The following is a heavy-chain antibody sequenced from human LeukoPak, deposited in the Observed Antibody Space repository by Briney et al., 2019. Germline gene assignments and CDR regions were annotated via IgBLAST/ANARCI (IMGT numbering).Heavy chain of an antibody. V-gene: IGHV1-8*01. D-gene: IGHD3-3*01. CDR3: ARVFLEWRTYAFDL. Sequence: ASVKVSCKASGYTFTTYDINWVRQATGQGLEWMGWMNPNSGNTGYAQKFQGRVTITMNTSISTAYMELSSLRSEDTAVYYCARVFLEWRTYAFDLWGQGTMVTVSS. CDR2: MNPNSGNT. CDR1: GYTFTTYD. J-gene: IGHJ3*01.